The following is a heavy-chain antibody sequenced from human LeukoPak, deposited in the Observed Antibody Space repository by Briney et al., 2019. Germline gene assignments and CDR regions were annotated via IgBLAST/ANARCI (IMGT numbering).Heavy chain of an antibody. CDR3: ARGSPPPFGSSWYGTHFDY. CDR2: INPSGGST. J-gene: IGHJ4*02. D-gene: IGHD6-13*01. CDR1: GYTFTSHY. V-gene: IGHV1-46*01. Sequence: ASVKVSCKASGYTFTSHYMHWVRQAPGQGLEWMGIINPSGGSTSYAQKFQGRVTMTRDTSTSTVYMELSSLRSEDTAVYYCARGSPPPFGSSWYGTHFDYWGQGTLVTVSS.